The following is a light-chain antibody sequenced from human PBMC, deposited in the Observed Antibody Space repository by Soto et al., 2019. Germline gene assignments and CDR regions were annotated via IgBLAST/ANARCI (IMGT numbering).Light chain of an antibody. Sequence: EIVMTQSPATLSVSPGERATLSCRASQSVSSNLAWYQQKPGQAPSLLIYGASTRATGIPGRFSGSGSGTEFTLTISSLQSEDFAIYYCQQCNNWPTYTFGQGTKREIK. CDR1: QSVSSN. V-gene: IGKV3-15*01. CDR3: QQCNNWPTYT. CDR2: GAS. J-gene: IGKJ2*01.